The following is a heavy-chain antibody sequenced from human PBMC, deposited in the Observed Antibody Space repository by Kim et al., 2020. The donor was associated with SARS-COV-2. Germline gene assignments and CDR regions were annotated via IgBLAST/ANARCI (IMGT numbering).Heavy chain of an antibody. J-gene: IGHJ6*02. CDR1: GYTFTSYG. CDR3: ARAESITIFGVVITYYYGMDV. CDR2: ISAYNGNT. D-gene: IGHD3-3*01. V-gene: IGHV1-18*01. Sequence: ASVKVSCKASGYTFTSYGISWVRQAPGQGLEWMGWISAYNGNTNYAQKLQGRVTMTTDTSTSTAYMELRSLRSDDTAVYYCARAESITIFGVVITYYYGMDVWGQRTTVTISS.